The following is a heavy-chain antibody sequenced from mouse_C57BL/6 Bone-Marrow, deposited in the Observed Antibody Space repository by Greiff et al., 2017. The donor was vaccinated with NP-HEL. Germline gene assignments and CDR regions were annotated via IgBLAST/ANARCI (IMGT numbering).Heavy chain of an antibody. CDR1: GYTFTDYY. D-gene: IGHD1-1*01. J-gene: IGHJ4*01. CDR2: INPNNGGT. Sequence: EVQLQQSGPELVKPGASVKISCKASGYTFTDYYMNWVKQSHGKSLEWIGDINPNNGGTSYNQKFKGKATLTVDKSSSTAYMELRSLTSEDSAGYYCARGDYGSGCWSYEDYEDRGTAVTVTA. CDR3: ARGDYGSGCWSYEDY. V-gene: IGHV1-26*01.